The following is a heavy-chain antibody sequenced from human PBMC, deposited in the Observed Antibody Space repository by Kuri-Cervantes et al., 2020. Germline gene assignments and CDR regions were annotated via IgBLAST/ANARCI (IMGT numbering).Heavy chain of an antibody. CDR2: IYYSGST. CDR3: ARRSGWYGNFDY. Sequence: GSLRLSCTVSGGPISRGDYYWGWIRQPPGKGLEWIGSIYYSGSTYYNPSLKSRVTISVDTSKNQFSLKLSSVTAADTAVYYCARRSGWYGNFDYWGQGTLVTVSS. CDR1: GGPISRGDYY. V-gene: IGHV4-39*01. J-gene: IGHJ4*02. D-gene: IGHD6-19*01.